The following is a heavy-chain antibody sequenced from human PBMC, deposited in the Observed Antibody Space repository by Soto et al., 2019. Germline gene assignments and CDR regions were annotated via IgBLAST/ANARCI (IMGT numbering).Heavy chain of an antibody. CDR3: AGYDSSGYYYPRFDY. J-gene: IGHJ4*02. CDR2: IYYSGST. V-gene: IGHV4-61*01. CDR1: GGSVSSGSYY. D-gene: IGHD3-22*01. Sequence: SETLSLTCTVSGGSVSSGSYYWSWIRQPPGKGLEWIGYIYYSGSTNYNPSLKSRVTISVDTSKNQFSLKLSSVTAADTAVYYCAGYDSSGYYYPRFDYWGQGTLVTVSS.